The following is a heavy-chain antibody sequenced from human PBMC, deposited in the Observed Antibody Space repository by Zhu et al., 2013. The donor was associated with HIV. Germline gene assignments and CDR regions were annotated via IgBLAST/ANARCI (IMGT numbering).Heavy chain of an antibody. Sequence: QVELVQSGAEVKKPGASVKVSCRTSGYTFTNYYIHWLRQAPGQGLEWVGRISPSGGSTTFAQKFQGRITMTKDTSTNTVYMELSSLRSEDTAVYYCAADSKGNYYDSSGRSDGMDVWGQGP. CDR1: GYTFTNYY. CDR2: ISPSGGST. D-gene: IGHD3-22*01. CDR3: AADSKGNYYDSSGRSDGMDV. V-gene: IGHV1-46*01. J-gene: IGHJ6*02.